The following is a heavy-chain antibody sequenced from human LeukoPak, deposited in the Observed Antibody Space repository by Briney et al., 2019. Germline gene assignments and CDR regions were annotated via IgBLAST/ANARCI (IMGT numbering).Heavy chain of an antibody. J-gene: IGHJ4*02. V-gene: IGHV3-21*01. D-gene: IGHD3-22*01. CDR2: ISTSSRYI. CDR1: QFTFSSYS. Sequence: GGSLRLSCTASQFTFSSYSLNWVRQAPGKGLEWVSSISTSSRYIYYADSVKGRFTISRDNTKNSLFLQMNSLRAEDTAVYYCARDYSPPHYYDSSGYFDSWGQGTLVTVSP. CDR3: ARDYSPPHYYDSSGYFDS.